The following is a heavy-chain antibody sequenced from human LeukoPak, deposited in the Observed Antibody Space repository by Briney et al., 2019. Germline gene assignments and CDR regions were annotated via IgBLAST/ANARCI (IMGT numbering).Heavy chain of an antibody. CDR2: IRYDGSNK. Sequence: GGSLRLSCAASGFTFSSYGMHWVRQAPGKGLEWVAFIRYDGSNKYYADSVKGRFTISRDNSKNTLYLQMNSLRGEDTAVYYCAKGGHKNYYDSSGSTYFDYWGQGTLVTVSS. J-gene: IGHJ4*02. CDR3: AKGGHKNYYDSSGSTYFDY. V-gene: IGHV3-30*02. CDR1: GFTFSSYG. D-gene: IGHD3-22*01.